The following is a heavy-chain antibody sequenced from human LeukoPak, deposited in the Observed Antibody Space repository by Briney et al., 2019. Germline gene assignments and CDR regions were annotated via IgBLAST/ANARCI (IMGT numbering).Heavy chain of an antibody. V-gene: IGHV1-2*02. D-gene: IGHD3-3*01. CDR3: ARDRDYDFWSGYSTHYYMDV. J-gene: IGHJ6*03. CDR1: GYTFTGYY. CDR2: INPNSGGT. Sequence: GASVKVSCKASGYTFTGYYMHWVRQAPGQGLEWMGWINPNSGGTNYAQKFQGRVTMTRDTSISTVYMELSRLRSDDTAVYYCARDRDYDFWSGYSTHYYMDVWGKGTTVTVSS.